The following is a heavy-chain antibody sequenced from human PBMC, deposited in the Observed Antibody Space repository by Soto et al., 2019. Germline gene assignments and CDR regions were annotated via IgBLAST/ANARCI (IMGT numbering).Heavy chain of an antibody. V-gene: IGHV3-48*03. Sequence: EVQLVESGGGLVQPGGSLRLSCAASGFTFSSYEMNWVRQAPGKGLEWVSYISSGGATIYYADSVKGRFTISRDNAKNARYLQMNSLRAEETDIYYCARDRGTINYYCDGIDVWGQGTTVTDSS. D-gene: IGHD3-10*01. CDR1: GFTFSSYE. CDR2: ISSGGATI. J-gene: IGHJ6*02. CDR3: ARDRGTINYYCDGIDV.